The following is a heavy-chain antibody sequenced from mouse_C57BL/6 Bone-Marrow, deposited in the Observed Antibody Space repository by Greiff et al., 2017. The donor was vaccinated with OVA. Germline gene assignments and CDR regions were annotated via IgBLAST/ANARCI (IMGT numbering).Heavy chain of an antibody. D-gene: IGHD2-3*01. Sequence: QVTLKVCGPGILQSSQTLSLTCSFSGFSLSTSGMGVSWIRQPSGKGLEWLAHIYWDDDKRYNPSLKSRLTISKDTSRNQVFLKITSVDTADTATYYCARRAFYDGYGWYFDVWGTGTTVTVSS. J-gene: IGHJ1*03. CDR2: IYWDDDK. V-gene: IGHV8-12*01. CDR3: ARRAFYDGYGWYFDV. CDR1: GFSLSTSGMG.